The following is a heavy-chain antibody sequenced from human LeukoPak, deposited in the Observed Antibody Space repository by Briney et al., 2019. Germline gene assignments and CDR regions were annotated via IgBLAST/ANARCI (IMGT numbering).Heavy chain of an antibody. D-gene: IGHD3-22*01. V-gene: IGHV4-59*01. Sequence: SETLSLTCTVSGGSISSYYWSWIRQPPGKGLEWIGYIYYSGSTNYNPSLKSRVTIPVDTSKNQFSLKLSSVTAADTAVYYCARSYYYASSGIVYWGQGTLVTVSS. CDR3: ARSYYYASSGIVY. J-gene: IGHJ4*02. CDR1: GGSISSYY. CDR2: IYYSGST.